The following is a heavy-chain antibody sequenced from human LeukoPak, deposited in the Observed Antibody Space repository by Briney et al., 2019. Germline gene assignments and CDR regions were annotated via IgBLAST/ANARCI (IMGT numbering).Heavy chain of an antibody. J-gene: IGHJ6*02. Sequence: GASVKVSCKASGGTFSSYAISWVRQAPGQGREWMGGIIPIFGTANYAQKFQGRVTITADESTSTAYMELSSLRSEDTAVYYCARGRPHNWNDYDENYYYGMDVWGQGTTVTVSS. CDR2: IIPIFGTA. CDR1: GGTFSSYA. CDR3: ARGRPHNWNDYDENYYYGMDV. D-gene: IGHD1-20*01. V-gene: IGHV1-69*13.